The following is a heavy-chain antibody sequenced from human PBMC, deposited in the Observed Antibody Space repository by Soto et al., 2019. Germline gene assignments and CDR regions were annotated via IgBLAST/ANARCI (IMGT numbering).Heavy chain of an antibody. D-gene: IGHD3-3*01. J-gene: IGHJ4*02. CDR3: AKTQTFNGYYGGFDA. CDR2: VSGGGAST. V-gene: IGHV3-23*01. Sequence: VGSLRLPCAATGFSFAGYALTWVRQAPGKGLEWLSAVSGGGASTYYADSVRGRFSISRDVSGNMIYLQLNRLTAGDTATYYCAKTQTFNGYYGGFDAWGQGTRVTVSS. CDR1: GFSFAGYA.